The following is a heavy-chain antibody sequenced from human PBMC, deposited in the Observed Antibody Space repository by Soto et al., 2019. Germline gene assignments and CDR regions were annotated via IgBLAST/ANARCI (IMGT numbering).Heavy chain of an antibody. CDR2: IYHTGIT. V-gene: IGHV4-59*12. CDR3: ATGGVDYYDSSGYYFSPYYSDY. CDR1: GGSISSYY. D-gene: IGHD3-22*01. Sequence: PSETLCLTCTVAGGSISSYYGSWIRQAPGKGLEWIGNIYHTGITNYNPSLKSRVTISVDRSKNQFSLKLSSVPAADTAVYYCATGGVDYYDSSGYYFSPYYSDYRRQGTPVPVSP. J-gene: IGHJ4*02.